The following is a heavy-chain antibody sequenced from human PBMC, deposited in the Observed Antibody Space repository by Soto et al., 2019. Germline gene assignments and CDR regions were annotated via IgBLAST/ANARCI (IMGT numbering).Heavy chain of an antibody. J-gene: IGHJ4*02. Sequence: PSETLSLTCTVSGGSISSSSYYWGWIRQPPGKGLEWIGSIYYSGSTYYNPSLKSRVTISVDTSKNQFSLKLSPVTAADTAVYYCARLDYDSSGYYCPFDYWGQGTLVTVSS. CDR3: ARLDYDSSGYYCPFDY. V-gene: IGHV4-39*01. D-gene: IGHD3-22*01. CDR1: GGSISSSSYY. CDR2: IYYSGST.